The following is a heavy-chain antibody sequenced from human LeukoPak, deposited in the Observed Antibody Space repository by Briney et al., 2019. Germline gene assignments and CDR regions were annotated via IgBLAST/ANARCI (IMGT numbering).Heavy chain of an antibody. J-gene: IGHJ4*02. CDR2: IWYDGSNK. V-gene: IGHV3-33*06. CDR1: GFTFSSYG. Sequence: PGRSLRLSCAASGFTFSSYGMHWVRQAPGKGLEWVAVIWYDGSNKYYADSVKGRFTISRDNSKNTLYLQTNSLRAEDTAVYYCAKGLGVAVAGTHYFDYWGQGTLVTVSS. D-gene: IGHD6-19*01. CDR3: AKGLGVAVAGTHYFDY.